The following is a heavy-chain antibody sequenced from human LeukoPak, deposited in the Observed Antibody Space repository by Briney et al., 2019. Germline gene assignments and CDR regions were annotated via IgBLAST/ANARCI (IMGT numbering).Heavy chain of an antibody. CDR1: GGSISSYY. D-gene: IGHD3-22*01. CDR3: ARVWEDYDSSALDAFDI. Sequence: SETLSLTCAASGGSISSYYWSWIRQPPGKGLEWIGYIYYSGSTNYNPSLKSRVTISVDTSKNQFSLKLSSVTAADTAVYYCARVWEDYDSSALDAFDIWGQGTMVTVSS. CDR2: IYYSGST. V-gene: IGHV4-59*01. J-gene: IGHJ3*02.